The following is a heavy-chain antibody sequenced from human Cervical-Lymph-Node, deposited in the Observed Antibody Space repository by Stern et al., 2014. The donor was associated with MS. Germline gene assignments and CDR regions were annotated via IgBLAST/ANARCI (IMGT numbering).Heavy chain of an antibody. CDR3: TRHQEEIAAH. D-gene: IGHD2-21*01. V-gene: IGHV1-69*01. J-gene: IGHJ4*02. CDR1: GDTFSTFS. CDR2: IIVLFGTE. Sequence: VQLVESGAEVKKPGSSVKVSCKASGDTFSTFSIAWVRQAPGQGLEWVGGIIVLFGTENYAQKFQGRVTFTADVSTSTVYMEMRSLRSDDTAVYYCTRHQEEIAAHWGQGTLVTVSS.